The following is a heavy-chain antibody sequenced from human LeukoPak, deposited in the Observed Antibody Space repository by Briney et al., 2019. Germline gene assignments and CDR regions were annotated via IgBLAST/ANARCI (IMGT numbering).Heavy chain of an antibody. CDR2: ISSNGGST. Sequence: PGGSLRLSCAASGFTFSSCAMHWVRQAPGKGLEYVSAISSNGGSTYYANSVRGRFTISRDNSKNTLYLQMGSLRAEDMAVYYCARERAAVAGAIDYWGQGTLVTVSS. D-gene: IGHD6-19*01. CDR1: GFTFSSCA. CDR3: ARERAAVAGAIDY. J-gene: IGHJ4*02. V-gene: IGHV3-64*01.